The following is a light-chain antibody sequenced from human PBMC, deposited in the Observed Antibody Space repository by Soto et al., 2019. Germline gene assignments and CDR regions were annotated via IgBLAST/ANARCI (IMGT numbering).Light chain of an antibody. CDR2: RDG. J-gene: IGLJ3*02. CDR3: AVWDQSLTGWV. V-gene: IGLV1-47*01. Sequence: QSVLTQPPSASGTPGQSLTISCSGSSSNIGSHFVYWYQHLPGTAPKLLIFRDGQRPSGVPARFFGSKSGTSASLAITGLRSEDDADYYCAVWDQSLTGWVFGGGTQLTVL. CDR1: SSNIGSHF.